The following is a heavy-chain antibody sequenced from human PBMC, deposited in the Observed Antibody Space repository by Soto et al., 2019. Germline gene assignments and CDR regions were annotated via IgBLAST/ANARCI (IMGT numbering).Heavy chain of an antibody. J-gene: IGHJ5*02. V-gene: IGHV4-59*01. CDR3: ARSAVTRQRQYNWNFGWFDP. CDR1: GGSISSYY. Sequence: PSETLSLTCTVSGGSISSYYWSWIRQPPGKGLEWIGYIYYSGSTNYNPSLKSRVTISVDTSKNQFSLKLSSVTAADTAVYYCARSAVTRQRQYNWNFGWFDPWGQGTLVTVSS. CDR2: IYYSGST. D-gene: IGHD1-7*01.